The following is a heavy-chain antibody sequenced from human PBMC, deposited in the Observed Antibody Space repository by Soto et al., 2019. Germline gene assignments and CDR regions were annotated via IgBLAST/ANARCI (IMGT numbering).Heavy chain of an antibody. CDR1: GYTFTSYA. J-gene: IGHJ5*02. CDR2: INAGNGNT. D-gene: IGHD2-15*01. Sequence: ASVKVSCKASGYTFTSYAMHWVRQAPGQRLEWMGWINAGNGNTKYSQKFQGRVTITRDTSASTAYMELSSLRSEDTAVYYCARVRVYCSGGSCYQPGGRWFDPWGQGTLVTVSS. V-gene: IGHV1-3*01. CDR3: ARVRVYCSGGSCYQPGGRWFDP.